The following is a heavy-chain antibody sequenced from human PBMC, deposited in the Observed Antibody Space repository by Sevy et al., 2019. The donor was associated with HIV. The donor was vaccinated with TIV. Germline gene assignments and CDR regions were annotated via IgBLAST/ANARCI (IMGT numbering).Heavy chain of an antibody. J-gene: IGHJ5*02. CDR2: IYYSGST. CDR1: GGSISSYY. CDR3: ARESLAQNWFDP. V-gene: IGHV4-59*01. Sequence: SETLSLTCTVSGGSISSYYWSWIRQPPGKGLEWIGYIYYSGSTNYNPALKSRVTISVDTSKNQFSLKLSSVTAADTAVYYCARESLAQNWFDPWGQGTLVTVSS.